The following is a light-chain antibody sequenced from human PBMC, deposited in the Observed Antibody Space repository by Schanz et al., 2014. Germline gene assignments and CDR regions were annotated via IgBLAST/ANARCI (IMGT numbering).Light chain of an antibody. CDR1: SSNIGSNP. Sequence: QSVLAQPPSASGTPGQRVTISCSGSSSNIGSNPVNWYQQLPGTAPKLLIYSNNQRPSGVPDRFSGSKSGTSASLAITGLQAEDEADYYCQSYDSSLSGSNVVFGGGTKLTVL. J-gene: IGLJ2*01. CDR3: QSYDSSLSGSNVV. V-gene: IGLV1-44*01. CDR2: SNN.